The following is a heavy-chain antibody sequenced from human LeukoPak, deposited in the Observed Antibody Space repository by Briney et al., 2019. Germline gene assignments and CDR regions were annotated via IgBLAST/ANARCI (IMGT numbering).Heavy chain of an antibody. J-gene: IGHJ5*02. CDR3: AAGLGESSGYYYVFGLS. V-gene: IGHV1-58*01. CDR2: IVVGSGNT. Sequence: PRASVKVSCKASGFTFTSSAVQWVRQARGQRLEWIGWIVVGSGNTNYAQKFQERVTITRDMSTSTAYMELSSLRSEDTAVYYCAAGLGESSGYYYVFGLSWGQGTLVTVSS. D-gene: IGHD3-22*01. CDR1: GFTFTSSA.